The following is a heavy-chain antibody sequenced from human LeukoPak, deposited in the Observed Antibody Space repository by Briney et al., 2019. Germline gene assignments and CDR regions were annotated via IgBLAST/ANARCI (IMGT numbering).Heavy chain of an antibody. CDR2: INAGNGNT. V-gene: IGHV1-3*01. D-gene: IGHD3-3*01. CDR1: GGTFSSYA. Sequence: ASVKVSCKASGGTFSSYAISWVRQAPGQRLEWMGWINAGNGNTKYSQKFQGRVTITRDTSASTAYMELSRLRSDDTAVYYCARDGAHDFWSGYYMGALWYYYGMDVWGQGTTVTVSS. CDR3: ARDGAHDFWSGYYMGALWYYYGMDV. J-gene: IGHJ6*02.